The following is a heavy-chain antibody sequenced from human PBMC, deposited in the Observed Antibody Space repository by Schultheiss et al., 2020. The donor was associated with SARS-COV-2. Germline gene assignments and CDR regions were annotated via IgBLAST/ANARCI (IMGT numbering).Heavy chain of an antibody. J-gene: IGHJ6*02. D-gene: IGHD2-8*01. CDR1: GFTVSSNY. CDR2: ISGSGGST. Sequence: GGSLRLSCAASGFTVSSNYMSWVRQAPGKGLEWVSAISGSGGSTYYADSVKGRFTISRDNSKNTLYLQMNSLRAEDTAVYYCARDHCTNGVCYMDVWGQGTTVTVSS. CDR3: ARDHCTNGVCYMDV. V-gene: IGHV3-23*01.